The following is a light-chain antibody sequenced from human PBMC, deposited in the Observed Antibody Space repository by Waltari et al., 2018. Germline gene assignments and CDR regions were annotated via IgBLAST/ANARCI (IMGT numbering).Light chain of an antibody. CDR2: WAS. CDR3: QQYYSNSFT. CDR1: QSVLYSSNNQNY. Sequence: DIVMTQSPDSLAVSLGERATINCKSSQSVLYSSNNQNYLAWYQQKAGQPPKLLIYWASTRESGVPDRFSGSGSGTDFTLTISSLQAEDVAVYYCQQYYSNSFTFGGGTKEEIK. J-gene: IGKJ4*01. V-gene: IGKV4-1*01.